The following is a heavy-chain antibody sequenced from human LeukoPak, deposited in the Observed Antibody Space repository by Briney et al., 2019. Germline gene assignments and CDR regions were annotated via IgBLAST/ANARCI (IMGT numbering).Heavy chain of an antibody. CDR2: ISSSSSTI. Sequence: GGSLRLSCAASGFTFSDYYMSWIRQAPGKGLEWVSYISSSSSTIYYADSVKGRCTISRDNAKNSLYLQMNSLRAEDTAVYYCARDPEGIVVVTAIGDYWGQGTLVTVSS. J-gene: IGHJ4*02. V-gene: IGHV3-11*04. CDR1: GFTFSDYY. CDR3: ARDPEGIVVVTAIGDY. D-gene: IGHD2-21*02.